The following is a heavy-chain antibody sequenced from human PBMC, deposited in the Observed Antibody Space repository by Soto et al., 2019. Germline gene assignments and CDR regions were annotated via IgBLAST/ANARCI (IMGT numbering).Heavy chain of an antibody. V-gene: IGHV3-7*01. J-gene: IGHJ5*02. CDR2: IKQDGSEK. Sequence: EVQLVESGGGLVQPGGSLRLSCAASGFTFSSYWMSWVRQAPGKGLEWVANIKQDGSEKYYVDSVKGRFTISRDNAKNSLYLQMNSLRAEDTAVYYCARAGKGLAKYSSSWFTTDNWFDPWGQGTLVTVSS. D-gene: IGHD6-13*01. CDR3: ARAGKGLAKYSSSWFTTDNWFDP. CDR1: GFTFSSYW.